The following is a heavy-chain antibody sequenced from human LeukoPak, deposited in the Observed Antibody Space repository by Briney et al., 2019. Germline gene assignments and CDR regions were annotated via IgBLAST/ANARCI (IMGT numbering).Heavy chain of an antibody. Sequence: PGGSLRLSCAASGFTFSSYAMSWVRQAPGKGLEWVSAISGSGGSTYYADSVKGRFTISRDNSKNTLYLQMNSLRAEDTAVYYCARDSIWNPFLPSDYWGQGTLVTVSS. CDR2: ISGSGGST. V-gene: IGHV3-23*01. CDR3: ARDSIWNPFLPSDY. D-gene: IGHD1-1*01. CDR1: GFTFSSYA. J-gene: IGHJ4*02.